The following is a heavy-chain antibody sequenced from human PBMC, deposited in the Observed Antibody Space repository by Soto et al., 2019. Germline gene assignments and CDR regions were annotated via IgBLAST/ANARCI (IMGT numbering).Heavy chain of an antibody. J-gene: IGHJ4*02. CDR1: GGSISSGGYY. Sequence: PSETLSLTCTVSGGSISSGGYYWSWIRQHPGKGLEWIGYIYYSGSTYYNPSLKSRVTISVDTSKNQFSLKLSSVTAADTAVYYCARGELVVPAAYYFDYWGQGTLVTVSS. D-gene: IGHD2-2*01. V-gene: IGHV4-31*03. CDR3: ARGELVVPAAYYFDY. CDR2: IYYSGST.